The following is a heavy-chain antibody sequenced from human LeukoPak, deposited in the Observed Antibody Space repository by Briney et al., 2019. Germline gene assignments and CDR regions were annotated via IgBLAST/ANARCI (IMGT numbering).Heavy chain of an antibody. D-gene: IGHD3-10*01. CDR1: GGSVSSGSYY. CDR3: VNSGSYFLSGVYGTDV. J-gene: IGHJ6*02. CDR2: IYYSGST. Sequence: SETLSLTCTVSGGSVSSGSYYWSWIRQPPGKGLEWIGYIYYSGSTNYNPSLKSRVTISVDTSKNQFSLKLSSVTAADTAVYYCVNSGSYFLSGVYGTDVWGQGTTVTVSS. V-gene: IGHV4-61*01.